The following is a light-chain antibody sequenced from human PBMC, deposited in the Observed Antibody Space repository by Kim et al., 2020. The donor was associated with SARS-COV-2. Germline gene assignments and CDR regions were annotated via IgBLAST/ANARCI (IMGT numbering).Light chain of an antibody. CDR1: QSVSNT. Sequence: SAGERATRSCRASQSVSNTLAWYQQKPGQAPRLIIYGASTRATGIPARFSGSGSGTEFTLIITSLQSEDFAVYYCQKYNNWPPISFGQGTRLEIK. V-gene: IGKV3-15*01. J-gene: IGKJ5*01. CDR2: GAS. CDR3: QKYNNWPPIS.